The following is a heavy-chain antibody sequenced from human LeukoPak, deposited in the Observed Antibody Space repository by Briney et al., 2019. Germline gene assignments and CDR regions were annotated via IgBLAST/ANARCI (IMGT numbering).Heavy chain of an antibody. CDR3: ARCKGFDWPTLDYYYYYMDV. D-gene: IGHD3-9*01. V-gene: IGHV1-18*01. CDR2: ISAYNGNT. Sequence: ASVKVSCKASGYTFTSYGISWVRQAPGQGLEWMGWISAYNGNTNYAQKLQGRVTMTTDTSTSTAYMELRSLRSDDTAVYYCARCKGFDWPTLDYYYYYMDVWGKGTTVTVSS. CDR1: GYTFTSYG. J-gene: IGHJ6*03.